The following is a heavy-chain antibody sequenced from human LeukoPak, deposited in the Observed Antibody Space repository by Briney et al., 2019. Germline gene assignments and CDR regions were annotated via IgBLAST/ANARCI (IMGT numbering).Heavy chain of an antibody. V-gene: IGHV3-74*01. D-gene: IGHD3-22*01. J-gene: IGHJ4*02. CDR1: GFIFSTYW. CDR3: VRGGYDSSGYYSSYN. Sequence: GGSLRLACAASGFIFSTYWMDWVSHAPGKGRVWVSRINSDASSTNYADSVKGRFTLSRGNAKNTLYLQMNSLRVEDTAFYYCVRGGYDSSGYYSSYNWGQGTLVTVSS. CDR2: INSDASST.